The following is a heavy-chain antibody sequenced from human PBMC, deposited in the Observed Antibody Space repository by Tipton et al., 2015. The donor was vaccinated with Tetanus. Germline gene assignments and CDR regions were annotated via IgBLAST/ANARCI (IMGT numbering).Heavy chain of an antibody. CDR2: ISGSGDST. D-gene: IGHD3-10*01. J-gene: IGHJ3*02. CDR1: GFTFSSYG. CDR3: AKSRASSHYRGAFEI. Sequence: GSLRLPCVASGFTFSSYGMSWVRQAPAKGLEWVSGISGSGDSTYYADSVKGRFTISRDNSKLYLQMNSLRAEDRAVYYCAKSRASSHYRGAFEIWGQGTMVTVSS. V-gene: IGHV3-23*01.